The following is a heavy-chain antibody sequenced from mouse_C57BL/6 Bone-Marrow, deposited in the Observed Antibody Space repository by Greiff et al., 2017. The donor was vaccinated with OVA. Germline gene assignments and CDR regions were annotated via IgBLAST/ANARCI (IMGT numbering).Heavy chain of an antibody. CDR1: GYTFTSYG. CDR2: IYPRSGNT. J-gene: IGHJ3*01. D-gene: IGHD1-1*01. CDR3: ARGPHYYGSSSWFAY. V-gene: IGHV1-81*01. Sequence: QVQLQQSGAELARPGASVKLSCKASGYTFTSYGISWVKQRTGQGLEWIGEIYPRSGNTYYNEKFKGTATLTADKSSSTAYMELRSLPSDDSAVYFCARGPHYYGSSSWFAYWGQGTLVTVSA.